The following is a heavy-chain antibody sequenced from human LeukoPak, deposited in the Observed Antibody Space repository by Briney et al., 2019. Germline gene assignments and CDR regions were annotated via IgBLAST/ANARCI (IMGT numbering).Heavy chain of an antibody. V-gene: IGHV4-59*08. Sequence: SETLSLTCTVSGGSISSYYWSWIRQAPGKGLEWIGYIYYSGSTNYNPSLKSRVTISVDTSKNQFSLKLSSVTAADTAVYYCARLTDYDFWSGYYRHGPHAFDIWGQGTMVTVSS. D-gene: IGHD3-3*01. CDR2: IYYSGST. J-gene: IGHJ3*02. CDR1: GGSISSYY. CDR3: ARLTDYDFWSGYYRHGPHAFDI.